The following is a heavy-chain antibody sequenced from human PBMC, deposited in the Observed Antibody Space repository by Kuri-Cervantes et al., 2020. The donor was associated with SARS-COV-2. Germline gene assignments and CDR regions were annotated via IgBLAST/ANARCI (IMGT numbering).Heavy chain of an antibody. CDR1: GFTFSNYG. CDR3: AKDPGTMARGHYYYGMDV. Sequence: GGSLRLSCAASGFTFSNYGMHWARQAPGKGLEWVAVISYNGSNEYYADSVKGRFTISRDNSKNTLYLQVNSLRAEDTSVYYCAKDPGTMARGHYYYGMDVWGQGTTVTVSS. J-gene: IGHJ6*02. CDR2: ISYNGSNE. D-gene: IGHD3-10*01. V-gene: IGHV3-30*18.